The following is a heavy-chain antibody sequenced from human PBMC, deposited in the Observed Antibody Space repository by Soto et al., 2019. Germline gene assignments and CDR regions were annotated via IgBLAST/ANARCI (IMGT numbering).Heavy chain of an antibody. CDR1: GFTFSNYW. D-gene: IGHD2-21*01. J-gene: IGHJ4*02. CDR2: IKQDGSEK. V-gene: IGHV3-7*01. CDR3: ARETSADSF. Sequence: EVQLVESGGGLVQPGGSLRLSCAASGFTFSNYWMVWVRQAPEKGPEWVATIKQDGSEKYYVDSVKGRFTISRDNTKNSLYLQMNSLRAEHTALYYCARETSADSFWGQGTLVTVSS.